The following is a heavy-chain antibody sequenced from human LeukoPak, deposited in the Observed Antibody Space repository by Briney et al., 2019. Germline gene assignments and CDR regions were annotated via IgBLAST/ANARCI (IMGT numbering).Heavy chain of an antibody. V-gene: IGHV4-34*01. D-gene: IGHD6-6*01. J-gene: IGHJ6*03. Sequence: SETLSLTCAVYGGSFSGYYWSWLRQPPGKGLEWMGEINHGGSTKYNPSLKSRVTISVDTSKNQFSLKLSSVTAADTAVYYCARGRVAAQYYYYYMDVWGKGTTVTVSS. CDR3: ARGRVAAQYYYYYMDV. CDR2: INHGGST. CDR1: GGSFSGYY.